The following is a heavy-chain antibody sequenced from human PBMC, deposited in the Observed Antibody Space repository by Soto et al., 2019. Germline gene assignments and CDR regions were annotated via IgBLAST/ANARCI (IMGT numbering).Heavy chain of an antibody. J-gene: IGHJ6*02. D-gene: IGHD3-10*01. Sequence: QVQLQESGPGLVKPSGTLSLTCAVSGGSISSSNWWSWVRQPPVKGLEWIGEIYHSGSTNYNPSLKRRVTISVDKSQNQCSLKLCSVTAADTAVYYCATVDGGGVRGGKYGMDVWGQATTVAVSS. CDR3: ATVDGGGVRGGKYGMDV. CDR1: GGSISSSNW. V-gene: IGHV4-4*02. CDR2: IYHSGST.